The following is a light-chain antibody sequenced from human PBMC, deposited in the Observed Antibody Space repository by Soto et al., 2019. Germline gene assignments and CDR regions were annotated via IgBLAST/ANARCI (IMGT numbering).Light chain of an antibody. Sequence: QLVLTQPPSVSGAPGQRVTFSCTGSSSNIGAGYAVHWYQQLPGTAPKLLIYGNTNRPSGVPDRFSGSKSGTSASLAITGLQAEDEADYYCQSYDSSLSALFGGGTQLTVL. CDR3: QSYDSSLSAL. V-gene: IGLV1-40*01. J-gene: IGLJ2*01. CDR2: GNT. CDR1: SSNIGAGYA.